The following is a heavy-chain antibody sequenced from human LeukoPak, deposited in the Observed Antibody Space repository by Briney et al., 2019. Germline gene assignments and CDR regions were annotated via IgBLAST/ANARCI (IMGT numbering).Heavy chain of an antibody. Sequence: GGSLRLSCAASGFTFSSYGMHWVRQAPGKGLEWVAFIRYDGSNKYYADSVKGRFTISRDNSKNTLYLQMNSLRAEDTAVYYCAKDPQRSLESVGFDIWGQGTTVTVSS. CDR2: IRYDGSNK. CDR1: GFTFSSYG. D-gene: IGHD3-3*01. V-gene: IGHV3-30*02. J-gene: IGHJ3*02. CDR3: AKDPQRSLESVGFDI.